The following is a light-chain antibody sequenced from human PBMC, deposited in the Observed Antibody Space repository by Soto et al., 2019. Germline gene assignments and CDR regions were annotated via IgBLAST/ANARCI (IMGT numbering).Light chain of an antibody. CDR1: QSVSSN. Sequence: EIVTTQSPATLSVSPGERATLSCRASQSVSSNLAWYQQKPGRPPRLLIYDASKRAPGIPARFSGSGSGTDFTLTISSLEPEDFAVYYCQQSSNWQGTFGRGTKVDIK. CDR2: DAS. V-gene: IGKV3D-11*02. J-gene: IGKJ1*01. CDR3: QQSSNWQGT.